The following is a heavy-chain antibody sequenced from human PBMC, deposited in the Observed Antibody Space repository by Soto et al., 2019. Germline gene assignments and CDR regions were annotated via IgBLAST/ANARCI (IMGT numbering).Heavy chain of an antibody. D-gene: IGHD2-2*01. V-gene: IGHV3-23*01. CDR2: ISGSGDST. J-gene: IGHJ5*02. Sequence: PGGSLRLSCAASGSTFSSYAMSWVRQAPGKGLEWVSVISGSGDSTYYADSVKGRFTISRDNSKNTLYVQMNSLRAEDTAVYYCARDRTFDVLVPAEGSWFDPWGQGTLVTVSS. CDR3: ARDRTFDVLVPAEGSWFDP. CDR1: GSTFSSYA.